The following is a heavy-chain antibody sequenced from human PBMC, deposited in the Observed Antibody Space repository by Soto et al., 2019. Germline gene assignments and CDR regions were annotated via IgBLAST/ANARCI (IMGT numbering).Heavy chain of an antibody. V-gene: IGHV1-3*01. CDR1: GYTFTSYA. Sequence: ASVKVSCKASGYTFTSYAMHWVRQAPGQRLEWMGWINAGNAKIKYSQNFKGRVTITRDTSATTVYMDLSRLRSEDTAVYYCAREGGRSFDYWGQGTLVTVSS. CDR3: AREGGRSFDY. D-gene: IGHD2-15*01. J-gene: IGHJ4*02. CDR2: INAGNAKI.